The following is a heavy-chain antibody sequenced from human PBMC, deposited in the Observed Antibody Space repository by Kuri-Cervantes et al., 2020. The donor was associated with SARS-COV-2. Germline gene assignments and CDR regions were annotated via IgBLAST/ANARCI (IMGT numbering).Heavy chain of an antibody. Sequence: GESLKISCAASGFTFSNYGMHWVRQAPGKGLEWVAFVRYDGGEKHYADSVKGRFTISRDNSKNTLYLQMNSLRAEDTAVYYCAKDWGWELLRGVGWFDPWGQGTLVTVSS. CDR3: AKDWGWELLRGVGWFDP. J-gene: IGHJ5*02. CDR2: VRYDGGEK. D-gene: IGHD1-26*01. V-gene: IGHV3-30*02. CDR1: GFTFSNYG.